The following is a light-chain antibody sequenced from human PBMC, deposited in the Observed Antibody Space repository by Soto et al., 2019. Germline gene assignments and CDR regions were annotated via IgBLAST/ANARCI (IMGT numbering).Light chain of an antibody. Sequence: DIQMTQSPSTLSASVGDRGTITCRASQSISSWLAWYQQKPGKAPKLLIYDASSLESGVPSRFSGSGSGTEFTLTMSSLHTDDFATYYGQQYNSYEYSFGQGTKLEIK. CDR3: QQYNSYEYS. CDR2: DAS. J-gene: IGKJ2*03. CDR1: QSISSW. V-gene: IGKV1-5*01.